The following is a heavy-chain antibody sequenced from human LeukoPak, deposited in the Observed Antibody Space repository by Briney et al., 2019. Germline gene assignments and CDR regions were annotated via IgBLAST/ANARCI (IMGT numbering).Heavy chain of an antibody. CDR2: ISSSSSYI. J-gene: IGHJ6*02. Sequence: GGSLRLSCAASGFTFSSYSMNWVRQAPGKGLEWVSSISSSSSYIYYADSVKGRFTISRDNAKNSLYLQMNSLRAEDTAVYHCAKEWPRGYFYYGMDVWGQGTTVTVSS. CDR1: GFTFSSYS. D-gene: IGHD2-8*01. CDR3: AKEWPRGYFYYGMDV. V-gene: IGHV3-21*01.